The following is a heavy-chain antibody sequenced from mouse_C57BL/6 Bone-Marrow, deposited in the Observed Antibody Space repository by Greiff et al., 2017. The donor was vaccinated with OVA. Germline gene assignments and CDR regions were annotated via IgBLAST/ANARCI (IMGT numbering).Heavy chain of an antibody. Sequence: QVQLQQSGAELVKPGASVKLSCKASGYTFTDYTIHWVKQRPGQGLEWIGWCYPGSGSIKYNEKFKDKATLTADKSSSTVYMKLSRLTSEDSAVYFCADDERFDYYGSSRGTWFAYWGQGTLVTVSA. CDR3: ADDERFDYYGSSRGTWFAY. CDR2: CYPGSGSI. V-gene: IGHV1-62-2*01. J-gene: IGHJ3*01. CDR1: GYTFTDYT. D-gene: IGHD1-1*01.